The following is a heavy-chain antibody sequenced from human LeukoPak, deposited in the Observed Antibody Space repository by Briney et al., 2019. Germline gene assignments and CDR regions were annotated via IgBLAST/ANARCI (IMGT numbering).Heavy chain of an antibody. CDR2: IYHSGST. CDR3: ASLLWFGELLNDY. V-gene: IGHV4-38-2*01. J-gene: IGHJ4*02. Sequence: SETLSITCAVSGYSISSGYYWGWIRQPPGKGLEWIGSIYHSGSTYYNPSLKSRVTISVDTSKNQFSLKLSSVTAADTAVYYCASLLWFGELLNDYWGQGTLVTVSS. D-gene: IGHD3-10*01. CDR1: GYSISSGYY.